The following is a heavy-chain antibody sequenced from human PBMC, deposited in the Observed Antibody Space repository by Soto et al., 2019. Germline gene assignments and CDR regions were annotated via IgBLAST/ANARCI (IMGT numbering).Heavy chain of an antibody. Sequence: GGASETLSLTCTVSGGSISSYYWSWIRQPAGKGLEWIGRIYTSGSTNYNPSLKSRVTMSVDTSKNQFSLKLSSVTAADTAVYYCAREVATTVRNWFDPWGQGTLVTVSS. D-gene: IGHD4-4*01. CDR1: GGSISSYY. CDR2: IYTSGST. J-gene: IGHJ5*02. V-gene: IGHV4-4*07. CDR3: AREVATTVRNWFDP.